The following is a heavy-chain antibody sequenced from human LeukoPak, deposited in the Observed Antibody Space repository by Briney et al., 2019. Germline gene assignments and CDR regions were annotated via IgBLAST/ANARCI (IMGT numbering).Heavy chain of an antibody. CDR2: IIPIFGTA. V-gene: IGHV1-69*05. CDR1: GGTFSSYV. J-gene: IGHJ6*03. D-gene: IGHD3-22*01. Sequence: SVKVSCKASGGTFSSYVITWVRQAPGQGLEWMGGIIPIFGTANYAQKFQGRVTMTRDMSTSTVYMELSSLRSEDTAVYYCARDPSMIRVYVGYMDVWGKGTTVTVSS. CDR3: ARDPSMIRVYVGYMDV.